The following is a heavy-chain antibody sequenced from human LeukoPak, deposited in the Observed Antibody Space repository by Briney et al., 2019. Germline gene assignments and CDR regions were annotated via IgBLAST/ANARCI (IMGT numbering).Heavy chain of an antibody. V-gene: IGHV3-33*01. Sequence: GRSLRLSCAASGFTFSKFGMHWVRQAPGKGLEWVAVIWSDGSYKNYADSVKGRFSISRDNSKNTLYLQMNSLRADDTAVYYCTREASKGYYDTSGYYYDYWGQGTLVTVSS. CDR3: TREASKGYYDTSGYYYDY. CDR2: IWSDGSYK. CDR1: GFTFSKFG. D-gene: IGHD3-22*01. J-gene: IGHJ4*02.